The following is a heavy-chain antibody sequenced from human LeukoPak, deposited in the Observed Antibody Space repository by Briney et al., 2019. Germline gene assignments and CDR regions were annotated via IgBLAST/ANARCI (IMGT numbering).Heavy chain of an antibody. J-gene: IGHJ4*02. CDR1: DSTFRSHD. Sequence: GGSLRLSCAASDSTFRSHDMSWVRQTLEKGLEWVSSIAGDGASFYADSVRGRLTISRDKSQNILYLQMNSLRADDTAIYYCAKGPNFGSWRAVDYWGQGRLVTVSS. CDR2: IAGDGAS. CDR3: AKGPNFGSWRAVDY. V-gene: IGHV3-23*01. D-gene: IGHD3-10*01.